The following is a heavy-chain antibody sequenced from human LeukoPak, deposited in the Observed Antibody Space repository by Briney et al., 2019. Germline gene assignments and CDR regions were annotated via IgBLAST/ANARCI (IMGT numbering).Heavy chain of an antibody. Sequence: GGSLRLSCAASDFTFSGSTMHWVRQASGKGLEWVGRIRTRANSYATAYAASVKGRFTISRDDSKNTAYLQMNSLKTEDTAVYYCTAINKDMFTIDVWGQGTLVTVSS. CDR1: DFTFSGST. D-gene: IGHD5-24*01. V-gene: IGHV3-73*01. CDR3: TAINKDMFTIDV. J-gene: IGHJ4*02. CDR2: IRTRANSYAT.